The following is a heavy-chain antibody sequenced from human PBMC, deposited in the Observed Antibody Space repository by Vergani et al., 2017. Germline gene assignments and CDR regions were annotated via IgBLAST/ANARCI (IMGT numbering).Heavy chain of an antibody. CDR3: AKFPLNKTTPDRGDF. Sequence: HVQMVESGGGVVQPGRSLRLSCAVSGFRFSDYGMLCVCQAPARGLEWVALISYDGDTTYYEDSVMRRFTISRDNSKNTLFLQMHSLRVEDTALYYCAKFPLNKTTPDRGDFWGQGSLVTVSS. CDR1: GFRFSDYG. D-gene: IGHD1-1*01. CDR2: ISYDGDTT. J-gene: IGHJ4*02. V-gene: IGHV3-30*18.